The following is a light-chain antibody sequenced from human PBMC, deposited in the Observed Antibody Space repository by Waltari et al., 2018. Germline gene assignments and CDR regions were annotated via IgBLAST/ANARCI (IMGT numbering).Light chain of an antibody. Sequence: QTVVTQEQSFSVSPGGTVTLTCGLTSGSVSTTHSPSWYQQTPGQAPRTLIYSTYTRSSGVPDRFSGSILGNKAALTITGAQADDECVYYCVLYMGLGISVFGGGTKLTVL. CDR3: VLYMGLGISV. V-gene: IGLV8-61*01. CDR1: SGSVSTTHS. J-gene: IGLJ3*02. CDR2: STY.